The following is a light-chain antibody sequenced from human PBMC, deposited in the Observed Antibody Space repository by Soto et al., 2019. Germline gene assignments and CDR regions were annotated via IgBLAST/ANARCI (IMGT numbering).Light chain of an antibody. Sequence: EIVLTQSPGTLSLSPGERATLSCRASQSVNSNYFAWYQQKPGQSPRVLMYGASSRATGIPDRFSGSGSGTDFTLTISRLEPEDFAVYYCQQYDNSHRTFGQGTKVEIK. V-gene: IGKV3-20*01. CDR3: QQYDNSHRT. CDR1: QSVNSNY. J-gene: IGKJ1*01. CDR2: GAS.